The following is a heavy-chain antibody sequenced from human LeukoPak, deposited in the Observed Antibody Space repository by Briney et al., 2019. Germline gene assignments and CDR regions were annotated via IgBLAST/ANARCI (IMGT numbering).Heavy chain of an antibody. V-gene: IGHV3-48*02. J-gene: IGHJ4*02. D-gene: IGHD6-19*01. CDR2: ISGGSDST. CDR3: ARGTGVAGD. Sequence: PGGSLRLSCAASGFTFSIYSMNWVRQAPGKGPEWVSYISGGSDSTYYAGSVKGRFTISRDNGKNSLYLQMNSLRDEDTAVYYCARGTGVAGDWGQGTLVTVSS. CDR1: GFTFSIYS.